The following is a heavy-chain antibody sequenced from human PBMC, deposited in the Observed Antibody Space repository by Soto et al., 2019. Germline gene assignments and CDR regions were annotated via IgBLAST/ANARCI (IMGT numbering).Heavy chain of an antibody. CDR2: IYYSGST. J-gene: IGHJ5*02. V-gene: IGHV4-31*03. D-gene: IGHD2-2*01. Sequence: SETLSLTCTVSGGSISSGGYYWSWIRQHPGKGLEWIGYIYYSGSTYYNPSLKSRVTISVDTSKNQFSLKLSSVTAADTAVYYCAIVEDIVLVPAALGFDPWGQGTLVTVSS. CDR1: GGSISSGGYY. CDR3: AIVEDIVLVPAALGFDP.